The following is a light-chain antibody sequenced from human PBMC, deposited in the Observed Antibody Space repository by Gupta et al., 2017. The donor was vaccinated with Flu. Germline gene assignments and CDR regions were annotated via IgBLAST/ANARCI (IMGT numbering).Light chain of an antibody. Sequence: SVLTPPPSASGTRGRRIIISCCGSSSNIESNYVYWYQQLPGPAPKVLIYRNSQRPSGVPDRFSGSKSDTSASLAISGLRSEDEANYYCAACDYSQSAWMFGGGTKLTVL. CDR3: AACDYSQSAWM. J-gene: IGLJ3*02. CDR1: SSNIESNY. V-gene: IGLV1-47*01. CDR2: RNS.